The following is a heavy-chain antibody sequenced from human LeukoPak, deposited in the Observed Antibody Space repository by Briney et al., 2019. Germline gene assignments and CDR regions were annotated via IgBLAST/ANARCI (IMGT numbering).Heavy chain of an antibody. CDR1: GFTFSSYW. J-gene: IGHJ4*02. D-gene: IGHD4-17*01. V-gene: IGHV3-74*01. CDR2: INSDGSST. CDR3: ARAPLRDYGDLNFDY. Sequence: GGSLRLSCAASGFTFSSYWMHWVRQAPGKGLVWVSRINSDGSSTNYADSVKGRFTISRDNAKNSLYLQMNSLRAEDTAVYYCARAPLRDYGDLNFDYWGQGTLVTVSS.